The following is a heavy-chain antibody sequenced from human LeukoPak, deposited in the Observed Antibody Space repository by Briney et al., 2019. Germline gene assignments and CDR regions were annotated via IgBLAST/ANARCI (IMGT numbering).Heavy chain of an antibody. CDR2: INPNSGGT. V-gene: IGHV1-2*06. CDR1: GYTFTGYY. D-gene: IGHD6-13*01. Sequence: ASVKVSCKASGYTFTGYYMHWVRQAPGQGLEWMGRINPNSGGTNYAQKFQGRVTMTRDTSVSTAYMELSRLRSDDTAVYYCARDSSSTDYYMDVWGKGTTVTVS. CDR3: ARDSSSTDYYMDV. J-gene: IGHJ6*03.